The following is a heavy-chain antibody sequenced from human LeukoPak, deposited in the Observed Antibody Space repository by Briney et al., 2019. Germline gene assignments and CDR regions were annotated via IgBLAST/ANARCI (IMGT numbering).Heavy chain of an antibody. CDR2: IRYDGSNK. CDR3: AKDPPIVVVPADTDY. CDR1: GFTFSSYG. J-gene: IGHJ4*02. V-gene: IGHV3-30*02. Sequence: GGSLRLSCAASGFTFSSYGMHWVRQAPGKGLEWVAFIRYDGSNKYYADSVKGRFTISRDNSKNTLYLQMNSLRAEDTAVYYCAKDPPIVVVPADTDYWGQGTLVTVSS. D-gene: IGHD2-2*01.